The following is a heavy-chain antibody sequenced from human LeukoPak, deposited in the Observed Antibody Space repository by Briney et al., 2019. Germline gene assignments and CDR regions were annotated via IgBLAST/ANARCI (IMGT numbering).Heavy chain of an antibody. Sequence: ASVKVSWKAFAYTFNNYLIHWLRQAPGQGLEWMGIIDPSGGSTDYAQKFQGRVTMTRDTSTSTVYMELSSLRSEDTAVYFCARDLGLRGVTNWFDPWGHGTLVTVSS. CDR2: IDPSGGST. D-gene: IGHD3-10*01. J-gene: IGHJ5*02. CDR1: AYTFNNYL. CDR3: ARDLGLRGVTNWFDP. V-gene: IGHV1-46*02.